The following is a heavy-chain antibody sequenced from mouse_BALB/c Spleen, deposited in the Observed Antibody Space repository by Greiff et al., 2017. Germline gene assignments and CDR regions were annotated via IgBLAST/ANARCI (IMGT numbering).Heavy chain of an antibody. CDR1: GYTFTNYW. CDR2: IYPGGGYT. J-gene: IGHJ2*01. D-gene: IGHD1-1*01. Sequence: VQLQQSGAELVRPGTSVKISCKASGYTFTNYWLGWVKQRPGHGLEWIGDIYPGGGYTNYNEKFKGKATLTADTSSSTAYMQLSSLTSEDSAVYFCARERDYYGSTYYFDYWGQGTTLTVSS. V-gene: IGHV1-63*02. CDR3: ARERDYYGSTYYFDY.